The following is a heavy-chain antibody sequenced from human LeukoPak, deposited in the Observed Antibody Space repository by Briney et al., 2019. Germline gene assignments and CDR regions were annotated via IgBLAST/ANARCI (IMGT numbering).Heavy chain of an antibody. Sequence: GGSLRLSCAASGFTVSSNYMSWVRQAPGKGLEWVSVIYSGGSTYYADSMKGRFTISRDNSKNTLYLQMNSLRAEDTAVYYCAQGYYDSSGYFDYWGQGTLVTVSS. CDR2: IYSGGST. J-gene: IGHJ4*02. CDR1: GFTVSSNY. V-gene: IGHV3-66*01. CDR3: AQGYYDSSGYFDY. D-gene: IGHD3-22*01.